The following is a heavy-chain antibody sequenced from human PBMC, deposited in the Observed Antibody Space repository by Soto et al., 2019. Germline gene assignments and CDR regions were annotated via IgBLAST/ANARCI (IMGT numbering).Heavy chain of an antibody. CDR2: IYPGDSDT. D-gene: IGHD4-17*01. Sequence: PGESLKISCKGSGYSFAGYWIGWVRQMPGKGLEWMGIIYPGDSDTRYSPSFQGQATISADKSISTAYLQWSSLKASDTAMYYCARHRGYGDARGRNEYYYGMDVWGQGTTVTVSS. CDR3: ARHRGYGDARGRNEYYYGMDV. V-gene: IGHV5-51*01. CDR1: GYSFAGYW. J-gene: IGHJ6*02.